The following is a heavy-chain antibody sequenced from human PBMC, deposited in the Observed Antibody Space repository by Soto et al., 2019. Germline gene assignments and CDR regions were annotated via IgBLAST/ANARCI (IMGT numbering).Heavy chain of an antibody. CDR3: ARDLGGYSSSWYYFDY. V-gene: IGHV3-48*03. Sequence: PGGSLRLSCAASGFTFSTYEMNWVRQAPGKGLEWVSYISSSGSTIYYADSVKGRFTISRDNAKKSLYLQMNSLRDEDTAVYYCARDLGGYSSSWYYFDYWSQGTLVTVSS. CDR1: GFTFSTYE. D-gene: IGHD6-13*01. CDR2: ISSSGSTI. J-gene: IGHJ4*02.